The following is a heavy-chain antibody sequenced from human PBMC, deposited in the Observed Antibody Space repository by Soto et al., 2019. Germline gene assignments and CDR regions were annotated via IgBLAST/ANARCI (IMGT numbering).Heavy chain of an antibody. J-gene: IGHJ4*02. D-gene: IGHD4-17*01. CDR2: IYHSGST. V-gene: IGHV4-30-2*01. Sequence: LPETLSLTCAVSGGSISSGGYSWSWIRQPPGKGLEWIGYIYHSGSTYYNPSLKSRVTISVDRSKNQFSLKLSSVTAADTAVYYCAREAMTTVTTGYFDYWGQGTLVTVSS. CDR1: GGSISSGGYS. CDR3: AREAMTTVTTGYFDY.